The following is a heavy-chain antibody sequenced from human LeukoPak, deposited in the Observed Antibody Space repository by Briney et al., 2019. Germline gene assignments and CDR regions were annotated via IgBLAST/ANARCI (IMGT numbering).Heavy chain of an antibody. CDR3: ARARSGDYFDY. V-gene: IGHV4-30-2*01. J-gene: IGHJ4*02. CDR2: IYHSGST. Sequence: SQTLSLTCTVSGGSISSGGYCWSWIRQPPGKGLEWIGYIYHSGSTYYNPSLKSRVTISVDRSKNQFSLKLSSVTAADTAVYYCARARSGDYFDYWGQGTLVTVSS. CDR1: GGSISSGGYC. D-gene: IGHD3-10*01.